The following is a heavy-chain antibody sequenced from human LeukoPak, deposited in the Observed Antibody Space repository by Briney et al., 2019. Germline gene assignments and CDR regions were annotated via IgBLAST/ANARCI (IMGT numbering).Heavy chain of an antibody. Sequence: NPSETLSLTCAVYGGSFSNYYWSWIRQPPGKGLVWIGEINHSGSTNYNPSLKSRVTTSVDTSKNQFSLNLRSVTAADTAVYYCARGLRGGGSYAMDVWGQGTTVTVYS. J-gene: IGHJ6*01. D-gene: IGHD2-15*01. CDR2: INHSGST. V-gene: IGHV4-34*01. CDR1: GGSFSNYY. CDR3: ARGLRGGGSYAMDV.